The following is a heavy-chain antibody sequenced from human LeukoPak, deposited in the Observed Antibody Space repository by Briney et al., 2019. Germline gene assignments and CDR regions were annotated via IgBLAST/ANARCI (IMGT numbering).Heavy chain of an antibody. J-gene: IGHJ6*04. V-gene: IGHV3-23*01. CDR2: ISNSDGST. CDR1: GFTFSSYS. D-gene: IGHD3-10*02. Sequence: PGRSLRLSCAASGFTFSSYSLNWVRQAPGKGLEWVSTISNSDGSTYYADSVKGRFTISRDNSENTLYLQMNSLRAEDTAVYYCAELGITMIGGVWGKGTTVTISS. CDR3: AELGITMIGGV.